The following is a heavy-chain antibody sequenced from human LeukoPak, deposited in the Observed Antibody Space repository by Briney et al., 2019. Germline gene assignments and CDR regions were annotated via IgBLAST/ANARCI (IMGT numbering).Heavy chain of an antibody. D-gene: IGHD3-9*01. CDR3: ARDRYYDILTGFTL. CDR1: GGTFSSYA. CDR2: IIPIFGTA. Sequence: ASVKVSCKASGGTFSSYAISWVRQAPGQGLEWIGRIIPIFGTANYAQKFQGRVTITADESTSTAYMELSSLRSEDTAVYYCARDRYYDILTGFTLWGQGTLVTVSS. J-gene: IGHJ4*02. V-gene: IGHV1-69*13.